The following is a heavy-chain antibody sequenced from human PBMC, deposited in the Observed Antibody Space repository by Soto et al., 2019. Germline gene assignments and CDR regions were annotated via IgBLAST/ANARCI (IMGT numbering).Heavy chain of an antibody. V-gene: IGHV3-23*01. CDR3: ATQNFDY. CDR1: GFIFSDYR. J-gene: IGHJ4*02. CDR2: ITGSGDGT. Sequence: PGGSLRLSCAASGFIFSDYRMSWVRLAPGKGLEWVSTITGSGDGTYYAGSVKGRFTLSRDNDKNTLHLQMNSLRVEDTAIYYCATQNFDYWSPGTLVTVSS.